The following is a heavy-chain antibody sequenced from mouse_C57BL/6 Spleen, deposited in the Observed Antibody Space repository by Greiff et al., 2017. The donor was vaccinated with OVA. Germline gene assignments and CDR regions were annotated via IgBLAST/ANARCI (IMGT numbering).Heavy chain of an antibody. J-gene: IGHJ2*01. V-gene: IGHV5-6*01. Sequence: EVKLVESGGDLVKPGGSLKLSCAASGFTFSSYGMSWVRQTPDKRLEWVATISSGGSYTYYPDSVKGRFTISRDNAKNTLYLQMSSLKSEDTAMYDCARQRELWYYFDYWGQGTTLTVSS. CDR3: ARQRELWYYFDY. D-gene: IGHD1-1*02. CDR1: GFTFSSYG. CDR2: ISSGGSYT.